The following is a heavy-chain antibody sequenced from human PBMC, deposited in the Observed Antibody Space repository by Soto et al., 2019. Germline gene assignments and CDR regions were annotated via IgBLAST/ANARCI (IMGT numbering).Heavy chain of an antibody. Sequence: ASVKVSCKVSGYTLTELSMHWVRQAPGKGLEWMGGFDPEDGETIYTQKFQGRVTMTEDTSTDTAYMELSSLRSEDTAVYYCATKVPAEGNYYYYGMDVWGQGTTVTVSS. J-gene: IGHJ6*02. V-gene: IGHV1-24*01. CDR1: GYTLTELS. CDR3: ATKVPAEGNYYYYGMDV. D-gene: IGHD2-2*01. CDR2: FDPEDGET.